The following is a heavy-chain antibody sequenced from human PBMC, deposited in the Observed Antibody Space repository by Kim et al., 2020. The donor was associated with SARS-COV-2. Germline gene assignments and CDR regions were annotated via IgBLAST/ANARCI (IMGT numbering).Heavy chain of an antibody. J-gene: IGHJ5*02. V-gene: IGHV4-31*02. Sequence: STYYNPSLKSRVTISVDTSKNQFSLNLSSVTAADTAVYYCARGLFSLSPTWGQGTLVTVSS. CDR2: ST. CDR3: ARGLFSLSPT.